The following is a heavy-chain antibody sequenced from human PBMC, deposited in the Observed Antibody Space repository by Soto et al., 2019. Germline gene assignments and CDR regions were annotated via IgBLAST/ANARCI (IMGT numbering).Heavy chain of an antibody. CDR3: AKRATGTYFDY. J-gene: IGHJ4*02. CDR1: GFTFASYA. CDR2: ISGSGSST. V-gene: IGHV3-23*01. Sequence: EVQLLESGGGLVQPGGSLRLSCAASGFTFASYAMNWVRQDPGKGLEWVSVISGSGSSTYYADSVKGRFTISRDNSKHTLYLQMNSLRAENTAVYYCAKRATGTYFDYWGQGTLVTVSS. D-gene: IGHD1-1*01.